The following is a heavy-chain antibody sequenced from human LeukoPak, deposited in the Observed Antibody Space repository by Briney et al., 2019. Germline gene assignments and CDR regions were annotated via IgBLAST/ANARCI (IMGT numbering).Heavy chain of an antibody. CDR1: GGSFSGYY. V-gene: IGHV4-34*01. J-gene: IGHJ5*02. CDR3: AREGTTVTAFDP. D-gene: IGHD4-17*01. CDR2: INHSGST. Sequence: SETLSLTCAVYGGSFSGYYWSWIRQPPGKGLEWIGEINHSGSTNYNPSLKSRVTISVDTSKNQFSLKLRSVTAADTAVYYCAREGTTVTAFDPWGQGTLVTVSS.